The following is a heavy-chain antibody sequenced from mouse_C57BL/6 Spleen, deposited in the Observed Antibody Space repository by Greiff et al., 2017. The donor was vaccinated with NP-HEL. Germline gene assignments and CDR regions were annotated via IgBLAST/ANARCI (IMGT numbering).Heavy chain of an antibody. V-gene: IGHV10-1*01. J-gene: IGHJ2*01. CDR1: GFSFNTYA. D-gene: IGHD2-12*01. CDR2: LRSKSNNYAT. CDR3: VREGSYYSFDY. Sequence: EVMLVESGGGLVQPKGSLKLSCAASGFSFNTYAMNWVRQAPGKGLEWVARLRSKSNNYATYYADSVKDRFTISRNDSESMLYLQMNNLKTEDTAMYYGVREGSYYSFDYWGQGTTLTVSS.